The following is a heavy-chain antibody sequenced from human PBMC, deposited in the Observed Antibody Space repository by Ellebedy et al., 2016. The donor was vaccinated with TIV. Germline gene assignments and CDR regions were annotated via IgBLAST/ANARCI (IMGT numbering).Heavy chain of an antibody. D-gene: IGHD1-26*01. V-gene: IGHV3-30*18. CDR1: GFMFNTYA. J-gene: IGHJ4*02. CDR2: ISYDSGNK. Sequence: GESLKISCAASGFMFNTYAMHWVRQAPGKGLEWVAIISYDSGNKFYPDSVKGRFTVSRDNAKNTLYLHFNGLSVEDTAIYYCAKAGGGGAPDDYWGQGTLVTVSS. CDR3: AKAGGGGAPDDY.